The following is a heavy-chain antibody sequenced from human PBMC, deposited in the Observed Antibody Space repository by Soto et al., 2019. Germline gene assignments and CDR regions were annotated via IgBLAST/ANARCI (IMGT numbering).Heavy chain of an antibody. D-gene: IGHD3-16*01. CDR2: ISTYNGHT. V-gene: IGHV1-18*01. CDR3: ARDVPLNYYDGSFSYYAMDF. CDR1: GYTFTNYG. Sequence: GASVKVSCKASGYTFTNYGISWVRQAPLQGLEWMGWISTYNGHTTSAQKLQGRVTMTTDTSTSTAYMELRSLRSDDTAVYYCARDVPLNYYDGSFSYYAMDFWGQGPTVTVSS. J-gene: IGHJ6*02.